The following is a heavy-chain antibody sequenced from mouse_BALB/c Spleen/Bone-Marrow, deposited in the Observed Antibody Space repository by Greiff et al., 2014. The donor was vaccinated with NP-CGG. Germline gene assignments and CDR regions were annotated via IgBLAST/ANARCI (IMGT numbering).Heavy chain of an antibody. CDR1: GFSLSTSGIS. Sequence: QVQLQQSGPGILQPSQTLSLTCSFSGFSLSTSGISVGWIRQPSGRGLEWLAHIWWDDDKRYNPALKSRLAISKDTSSNQVFLKIASVDTADSATYYCTRVGAAPTPFDYWGQGTTLTVSS. J-gene: IGHJ2*01. CDR2: IWWDDDK. D-gene: IGHD2-10*01. CDR3: TRVGAAPTPFDY. V-gene: IGHV8-8*01.